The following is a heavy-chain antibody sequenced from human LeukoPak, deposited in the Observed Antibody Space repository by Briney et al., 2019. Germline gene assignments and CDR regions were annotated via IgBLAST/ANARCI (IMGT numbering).Heavy chain of an antibody. CDR2: IGPSGDTI. J-gene: IGHJ4*02. V-gene: IGHV3-48*03. CDR3: ARDDFWSGNLDY. Sequence: GGSLRLSCAASGFTFRSYEMNWVRQAPGKGLEWVSYIGPSGDTIYYADSVKGRFTISRDNAKNSLYLQMSSLRAEDTAVYYCARDDFWSGNLDYWGQGTLVTVSS. D-gene: IGHD3-3*01. CDR1: GFTFRSYE.